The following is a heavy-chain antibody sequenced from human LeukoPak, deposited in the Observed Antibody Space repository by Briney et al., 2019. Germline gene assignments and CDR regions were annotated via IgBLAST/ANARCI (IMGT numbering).Heavy chain of an antibody. CDR2: ISGSAGST. V-gene: IGHV3-23*01. CDR3: AKGSKPYYYYGMDV. Sequence: GGSLRLSCAASGFTFSSYAMSWVRQAPGKGLEWASVISGSAGSTYYADSVKGRFTISRDNSKNTLYLQMTSLRAEGTAVYYCAKGSKPYYYYGMDVWGQGTTVTVSS. J-gene: IGHJ6*02. CDR1: GFTFSSYA.